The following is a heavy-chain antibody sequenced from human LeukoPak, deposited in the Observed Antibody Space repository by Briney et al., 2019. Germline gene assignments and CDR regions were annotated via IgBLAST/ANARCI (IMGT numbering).Heavy chain of an antibody. CDR2: IYSGGST. D-gene: IGHD3-22*01. J-gene: IGHJ3*02. CDR3: ARESLGSYYDSSGYYLGAFDI. Sequence: GGSLRLSCAVSGITLSNYGMSWVRQAPGKGLEWVSVIYSGGSTYYADSVKGRFTISRDNSKNTLYLQMNSLRAEDTAVYYCARESLGSYYDSSGYYLGAFDIWGQGTMVTVSS. CDR1: GITLSNYG. V-gene: IGHV3-66*02.